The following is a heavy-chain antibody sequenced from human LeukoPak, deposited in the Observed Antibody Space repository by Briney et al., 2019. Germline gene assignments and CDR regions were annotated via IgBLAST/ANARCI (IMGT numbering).Heavy chain of an antibody. Sequence: GGSLRLSCAASGFTLDDYGMSWVRQAPGKGLEWVSSINWNGGSTGYADSVEGRFTISRDNAKNSLYLQMNSLRAEDTALYYCARDLDDYGDYPTDYWGQGTLVTVSS. CDR2: INWNGGST. D-gene: IGHD4-17*01. J-gene: IGHJ4*02. V-gene: IGHV3-20*04. CDR3: ARDLDDYGDYPTDY. CDR1: GFTLDDYG.